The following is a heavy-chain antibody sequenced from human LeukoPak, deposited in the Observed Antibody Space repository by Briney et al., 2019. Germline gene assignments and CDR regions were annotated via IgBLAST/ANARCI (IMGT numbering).Heavy chain of an antibody. Sequence: PGRSLRLSCAASGFTFSSYAMHWVRQAPGKGLEWVAVISYDGSNKYYADSVEGRFTISRDNSKNTLYLQMNSLRAEDTAVYYCARDSSPEGGFDYWGQGTLVTVSS. J-gene: IGHJ4*02. CDR2: ISYDGSNK. CDR1: GFTFSSYA. V-gene: IGHV3-30*01. CDR3: ARDSSPEGGFDY. D-gene: IGHD1-14*01.